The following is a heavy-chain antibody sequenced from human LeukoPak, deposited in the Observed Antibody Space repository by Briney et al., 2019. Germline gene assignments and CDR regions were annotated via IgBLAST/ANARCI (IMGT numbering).Heavy chain of an antibody. Sequence: GGXXRLSCAASGFTFSSYSMNWVRQAPGKGLEWVSSISSSSSYIYYADSVKGRFTISRDNAKNSLYLQMNSLRAEDTAVYYCARDLGGSSLDYYYYYMDVWGKGTTVTVSS. J-gene: IGHJ6*03. D-gene: IGHD6-13*01. CDR1: GFTFSSYS. CDR2: ISSSSSYI. V-gene: IGHV3-21*01. CDR3: ARDLGGSSLDYYYYYMDV.